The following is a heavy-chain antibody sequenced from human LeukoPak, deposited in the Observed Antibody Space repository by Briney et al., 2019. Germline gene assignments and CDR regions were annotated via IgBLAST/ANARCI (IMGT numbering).Heavy chain of an antibody. D-gene: IGHD3-3*01. CDR3: ERIGDNYDFWRGMDV. V-gene: IGHV4-61*02. CDR1: GDSISIGSFY. Sequence: PSQTLSLTCTVSGDSISIGSFYWTWIRQPAGKGLEWIGRIYTTGNTNYKPSLKSRVIISLDKSNNLFSLSLSAVTAADTAVYYCERIGDNYDFWRGMDVWGKGTTVTVSS. CDR2: IYTTGNT. J-gene: IGHJ6*04.